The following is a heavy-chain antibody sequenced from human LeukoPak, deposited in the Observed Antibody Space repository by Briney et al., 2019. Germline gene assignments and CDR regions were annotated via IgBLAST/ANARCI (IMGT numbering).Heavy chain of an antibody. J-gene: IGHJ4*02. D-gene: IGHD3-9*01. CDR1: GFTFSSYW. Sequence: GGSLRLSCAASGFTFSSYWMSWVRQAPGKGLEWVANIKQDGSEKYYADSVKGRFTISRDNAKNSLYLQMNSLRAEDTAVYYCARDDHDILTGYYVYWGQGTLVTVSS. V-gene: IGHV3-7*01. CDR2: IKQDGSEK. CDR3: ARDDHDILTGYYVY.